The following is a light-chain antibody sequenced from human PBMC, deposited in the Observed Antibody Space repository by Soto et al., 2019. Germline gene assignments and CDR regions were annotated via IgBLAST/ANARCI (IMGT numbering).Light chain of an antibody. CDR2: DAS. V-gene: IGKV1-5*01. Sequence: DIQMTQSPSTLSASVGDRVTITCLASQSVTNWLAWYQQKPGKAPNLLIYDASRLQSGIPSRFSGSGSGTEFTLTISSLQPDDFASYYCQQYTAYPYTFGRGTKLEIK. CDR3: QQYTAYPYT. J-gene: IGKJ2*01. CDR1: QSVTNW.